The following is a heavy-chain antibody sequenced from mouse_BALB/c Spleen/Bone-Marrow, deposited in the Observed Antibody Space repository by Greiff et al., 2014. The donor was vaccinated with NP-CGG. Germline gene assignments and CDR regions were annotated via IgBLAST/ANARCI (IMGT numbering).Heavy chain of an antibody. Sequence: EVQLQESGPGLVKPSQSLSLTCTVTGYSITSDYAWNWIRQFPGNKLEWMGYISYSGSTSYNPSLKSRISITRDTSKNQLFLQLNSVTTEDTATYYCASPGGAMDYWGQGTSVTVSS. V-gene: IGHV3-2*02. CDR2: ISYSGST. J-gene: IGHJ4*01. CDR3: ASPGGAMDY. CDR1: GYSITSDYA.